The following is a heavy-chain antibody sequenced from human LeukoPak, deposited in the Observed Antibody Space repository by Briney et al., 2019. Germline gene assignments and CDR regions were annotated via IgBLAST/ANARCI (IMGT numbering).Heavy chain of an antibody. J-gene: IGHJ3*02. CDR1: GFTFSDHS. V-gene: IGHV3-72*01. D-gene: IGHD2-21*02. CDR2: TRSKPYSYTT. CDR3: GRSVTASTTGAI. Sequence: PGGSLRLSCATSGFTFSDHSMDWVRQAPGKGLDWVGRTRSKPYSYTTQYAASVKGRFTISRDDSKNSLYLQMNSLKPEDTAVYYCGRSVTASTTGAIWGQGTMVTVSS.